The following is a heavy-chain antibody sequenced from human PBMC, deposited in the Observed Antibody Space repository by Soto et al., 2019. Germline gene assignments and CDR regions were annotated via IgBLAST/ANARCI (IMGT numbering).Heavy chain of an antibody. J-gene: IGHJ6*03. Sequence: GASVKVSCKASGYTFTGYYMHWVRQATGQGLEWMGWMNPNSGNTGYAQKFQGRVTMTRNTSISTAYMELSSLRSEDTAVYYCARGPRYSGYDSDYMDVWGKGTTVTVSS. CDR2: MNPNSGNT. D-gene: IGHD5-12*01. CDR1: GYTFTGYY. V-gene: IGHV1-8*02. CDR3: ARGPRYSGYDSDYMDV.